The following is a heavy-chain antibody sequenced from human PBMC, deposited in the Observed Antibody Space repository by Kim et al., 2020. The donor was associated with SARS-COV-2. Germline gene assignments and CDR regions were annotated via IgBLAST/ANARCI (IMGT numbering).Heavy chain of an antibody. V-gene: IGHV1-46*01. D-gene: IGHD3-10*01. CDR3: ARAGPHGAFDI. CDR2: T. Sequence: TSYAQKCQGRGTMTRDTSTSTVYMELSSLRSEDTAVYYCARAGPHGAFDIWGQGTMVTVSS. J-gene: IGHJ3*02.